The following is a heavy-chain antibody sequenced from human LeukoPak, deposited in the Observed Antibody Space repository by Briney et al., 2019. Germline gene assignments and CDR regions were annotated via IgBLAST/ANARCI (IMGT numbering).Heavy chain of an antibody. J-gene: IGHJ6*02. V-gene: IGHV3-53*04. Sequence: GGSLRLSCAASGFTVSSNYMSWVRQAPGKGLEWVSVIYSGGSTYYADSVKGRFTISRHNSKNTLYLQMNSLRAEDTAVYYCARAPVVGHYYYGMDVWGQGTTVTVSS. D-gene: IGHD2-2*01. CDR1: GFTVSSNY. CDR2: IYSGGST. CDR3: ARAPVVGHYYYGMDV.